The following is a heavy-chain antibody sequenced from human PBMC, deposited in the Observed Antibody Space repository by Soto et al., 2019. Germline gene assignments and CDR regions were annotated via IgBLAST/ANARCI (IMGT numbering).Heavy chain of an antibody. J-gene: IGHJ4*02. CDR2: IWYDGSNK. D-gene: IGHD3-10*01. V-gene: IGHV3-33*01. CDR1: GFTFSSYG. Sequence: GGSLRLSCAASGFTFSSYGMHWVRQAPGKGLEWVAVIWYDGSNKYYADSVKGRFTISRDNSKNTLYLQMNSLRAEDTAVYYCAREAWGVRGVLDYWGQGTLVTVSS. CDR3: AREAWGVRGVLDY.